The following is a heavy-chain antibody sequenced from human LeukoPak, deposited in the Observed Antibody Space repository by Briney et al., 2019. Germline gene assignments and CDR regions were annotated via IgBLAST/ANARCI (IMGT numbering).Heavy chain of an antibody. CDR2: IYYSGST. J-gene: IGHJ4*02. D-gene: IGHD1-26*01. Sequence: SETLSLTCTVSGGSISSSSYYWCWIRQPPGKGLEWIGYIYYSGSTYFNPSLKSRVTISVETSKNQFSLKLSSVTAADTAVYYCARVPVYSGTYFDYWGQGTLVTVSS. V-gene: IGHV4-30-4*08. CDR3: ARVPVYSGTYFDY. CDR1: GGSISSSSYY.